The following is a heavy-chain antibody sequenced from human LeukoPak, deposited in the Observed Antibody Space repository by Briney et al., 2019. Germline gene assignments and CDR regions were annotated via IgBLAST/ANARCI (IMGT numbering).Heavy chain of an antibody. CDR2: IYTSGST. CDR3: ARHHSVGAGYDY. V-gene: IGHV4-4*07. Sequence: SETLSLTCTVSGGSFRSYYWSWIRQPAGKGLEWIGRIYTSGSTNYNPSLKSRVTISIDTSKNQFSLKLTSVTAADTAVYYCARHHSVGAGYDYWGPGTLITVSS. J-gene: IGHJ4*02. CDR1: GGSFRSYY. D-gene: IGHD1-26*01.